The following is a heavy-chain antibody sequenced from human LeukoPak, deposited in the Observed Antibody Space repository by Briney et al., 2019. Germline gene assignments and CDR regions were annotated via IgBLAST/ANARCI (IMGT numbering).Heavy chain of an antibody. V-gene: IGHV1-18*01. CDR1: GYTFSSYG. J-gene: IGHJ4*02. D-gene: IGHD6-13*01. Sequence: ASVTVSCKASGYTFSSYGISGVRQAPGQGLEWMGWISAYNGNTNYAQKLQGRVTMTTDTSTSTAYMELRILRSDDTGVYYCARDRKTGIAAEWGQGTLVTVSS. CDR2: ISAYNGNT. CDR3: ARDRKTGIAAE.